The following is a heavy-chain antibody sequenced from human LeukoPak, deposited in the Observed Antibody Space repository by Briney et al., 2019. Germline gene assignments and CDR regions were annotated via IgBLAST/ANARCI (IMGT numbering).Heavy chain of an antibody. CDR2: INPSGGST. D-gene: IGHD5-18*01. CDR1: GYTFTGYY. V-gene: IGHV1-46*01. CDR3: ARVRGYSYGPEKLNDAFDI. J-gene: IGHJ3*02. Sequence: ASVKVSCKASGYTFTGYYMHWVRQAPGQGLEWMGIINPSGGSTSYAQKFQGRVTMTRDTSTSTVYMELSSLRSEDTAVYYCARVRGYSYGPEKLNDAFDIWGQGTMVTVSS.